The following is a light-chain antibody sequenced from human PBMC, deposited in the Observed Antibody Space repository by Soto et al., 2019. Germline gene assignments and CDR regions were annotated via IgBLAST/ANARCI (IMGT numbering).Light chain of an antibody. CDR3: QQRSNWPIT. CDR2: GAS. V-gene: IGKV3D-20*02. CDR1: QSVSSSY. J-gene: IGKJ5*01. Sequence: EIVLTQSPATLSLSSGERATLSCLASQSVSSSYLAWYQQKPGQAPRLLIYGASNRATGIPARLSGSGSGTDFTLTISSLEPEDFAVYYCQQRSNWPITFGQGTRLEIK.